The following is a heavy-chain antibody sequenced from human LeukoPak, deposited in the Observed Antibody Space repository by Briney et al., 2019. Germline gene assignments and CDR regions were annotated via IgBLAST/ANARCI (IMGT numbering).Heavy chain of an antibody. CDR3: ARDDYGGYYYGMDV. CDR2: ISLDGSKK. J-gene: IGHJ6*02. CDR1: GFTFSSYA. Sequence: PWRSLRLSCTASGFTFSSYAMHWVRQAPGQGLEWVAVISLDGSKKYYADSVKGRFTISRDNSKNTLYLQMNSLRAEDTAVYYCARDDYGGYYYGMDVWGQGTTVTVPS. V-gene: IGHV3-30*04. D-gene: IGHD4-17*01.